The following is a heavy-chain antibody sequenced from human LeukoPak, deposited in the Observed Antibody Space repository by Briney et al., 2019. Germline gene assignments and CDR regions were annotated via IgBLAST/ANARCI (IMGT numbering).Heavy chain of an antibody. CDR2: IYYSGST. CDR3: ARHPPEAGPYSNNWFDP. J-gene: IGHJ5*02. V-gene: IGHV4-59*08. CDR1: GGSISSYY. Sequence: SETLSLTCTVSGGSISSYYWSWIRQPPGKGLEWIGYIYYSGSTNYNPSLKSRVTISVDTSKNQFSLKLSSVTAADTAVYYCARHPPEAGPYSNNWFDPWGQGTLVTVSS. D-gene: IGHD2-21*01.